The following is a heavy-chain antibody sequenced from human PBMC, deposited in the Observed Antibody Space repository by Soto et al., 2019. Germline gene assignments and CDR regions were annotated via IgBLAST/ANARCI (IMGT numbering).Heavy chain of an antibody. CDR1: GFTFSSYW. Sequence: GGSLRLSCAASGFTFSSYWMHWVRQAPGKGLVWVSRINSDGSSTSYADSVKGRFTISRDNAKNTLYLQMNSLRAEDTAVYYCARGKGSSWHINYYYYYMDVWGKGTTVTVSS. J-gene: IGHJ6*03. V-gene: IGHV3-74*01. D-gene: IGHD6-13*01. CDR3: ARGKGSSWHINYYYYYMDV. CDR2: INSDGSST.